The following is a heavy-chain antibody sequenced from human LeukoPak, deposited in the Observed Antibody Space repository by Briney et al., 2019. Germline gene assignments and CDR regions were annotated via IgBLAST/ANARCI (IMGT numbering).Heavy chain of an antibody. CDR3: ARGVLRYFDWLPGMNWFDP. CDR1: GASLSSYY. Sequence: SETLSLTCNVSGASLSSYYWSWIRQPPGKGLEWIGYIYYSGSTNYNPSLKSRVTISVDTSKNQFSLKLSSVTAADTAVYYCARGVLRYFDWLPGMNWFDPWGQGTLVTVSS. J-gene: IGHJ5*02. V-gene: IGHV4-59*01. D-gene: IGHD3-9*01. CDR2: IYYSGST.